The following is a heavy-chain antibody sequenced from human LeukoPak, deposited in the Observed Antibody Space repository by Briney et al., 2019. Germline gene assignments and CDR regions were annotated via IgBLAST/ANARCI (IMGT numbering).Heavy chain of an antibody. CDR3: ARDSHPGSGPFDS. J-gene: IGHJ4*02. Sequence: ASVKVSCKASGYTFTGYYLHWVRQAPGQGLKWVGWVNPDSGGTYYAQKFQARVTMTRDTSITTAYMELSSLTSDDTAVYYCARDSHPGSGPFDSWGQGTLVTVSS. V-gene: IGHV1-2*02. CDR2: VNPDSGGT. CDR1: GYTFTGYY. D-gene: IGHD3-10*01.